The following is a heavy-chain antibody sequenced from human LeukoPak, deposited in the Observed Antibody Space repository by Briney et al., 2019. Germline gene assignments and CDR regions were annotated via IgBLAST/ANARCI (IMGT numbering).Heavy chain of an antibody. V-gene: IGHV1-18*01. D-gene: IGHD3-22*01. CDR1: GYSFSRYF. CDR3: ARDPLSYYYDSSGYYYLDY. Sequence: ASVKVSCKTSGYSFSRYFISWVRQAPGQGLEWMGWISAYNGNTNYAQKLQGRVTMTTDTSTSTAYMELRSLRSDDTAVYYCARDPLSYYYDSSGYYYLDYWGQGTLVTVSS. J-gene: IGHJ4*02. CDR2: ISAYNGNT.